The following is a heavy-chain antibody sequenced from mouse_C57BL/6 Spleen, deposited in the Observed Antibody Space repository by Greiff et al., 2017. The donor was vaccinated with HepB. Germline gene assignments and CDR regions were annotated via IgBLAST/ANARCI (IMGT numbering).Heavy chain of an antibody. V-gene: IGHV1-50*01. CDR1: GYTFTSYW. CDR2: IDPSDSYT. J-gene: IGHJ2*01. CDR3: ARSLRDYFDY. Sequence: QVQLQQSGAELVKPGASVKLSCKASGYTFTSYWMQWVKQRPGQGLEWIGEIDPSDSYTNYNQKFKGKATLTVDTSSSTAYMQLSSLTSEDSAVYYCARSLRDYFDYWGQGTTLTVSS. D-gene: IGHD2-12*01.